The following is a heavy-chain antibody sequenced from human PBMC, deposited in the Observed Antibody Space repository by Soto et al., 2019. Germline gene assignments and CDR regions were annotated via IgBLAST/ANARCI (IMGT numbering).Heavy chain of an antibody. CDR3: AKDWLMSHGLPWFDA. D-gene: IGHD3-22*01. CDR1: GFTFSSYA. V-gene: IGHV3-23*01. CDR2: ISGSGGST. Sequence: GGSLRLSCAASGFTFSSYAMSWVRQAPGKGLEWVSAISGSGGSTYYADSVKGRFTISRDNSKNTLYLQMNSLRAEDTAVYYCAKDWLMSHGLPWFDAWGQGTLVTVSS. J-gene: IGHJ5*02.